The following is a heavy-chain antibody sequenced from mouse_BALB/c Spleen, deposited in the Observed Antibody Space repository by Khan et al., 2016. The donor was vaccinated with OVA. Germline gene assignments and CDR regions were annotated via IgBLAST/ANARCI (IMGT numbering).Heavy chain of an antibody. J-gene: IGHJ4*01. CDR3: ARNGVFHYYGYVRMDS. CDR1: GFSLTDYG. Sequence: QVQLQQSGPGLVQPSQNLSITCTVSGFSLTDYGVHWVRQSPGKALEWLGVMWSGGSTDYTAGFRSRLSITKDNSKSQVFFKMNSLQADDTAIYYGARNGVFHYYGYVRMDSSGQAPSVTLSS. D-gene: IGHD1-2*01. V-gene: IGHV2-2*01. CDR2: MWSGGST.